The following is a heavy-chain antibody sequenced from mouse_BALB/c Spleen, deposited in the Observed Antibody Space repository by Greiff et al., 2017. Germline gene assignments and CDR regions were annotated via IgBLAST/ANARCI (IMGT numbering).Heavy chain of an antibody. Sequence: EVQLKQSGAELVKPGASVKLSCTASGFNIKDTYMHWVKQRPEQGLEWIGRIDPANGNTKYDPKFQGKATITADTSSNTAYLQLSSLTSEDTAVYYCATATDYYAMDYWGQGTSVTVSS. CDR1: GFNIKDTY. D-gene: IGHD1-2*01. J-gene: IGHJ4*01. V-gene: IGHV14-3*02. CDR2: IDPANGNT. CDR3: ATATDYYAMDY.